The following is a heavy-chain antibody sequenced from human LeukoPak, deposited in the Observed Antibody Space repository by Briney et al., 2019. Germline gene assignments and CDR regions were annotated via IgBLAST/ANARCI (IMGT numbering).Heavy chain of an antibody. CDR1: GFTFDDYA. D-gene: IGHD6-6*01. Sequence: GGSLRLSCAASGFTFDDYAMHWVRQAPGKGLEWASGISWNSGSIGYADSVKGRFTISRDNAKNSLYLQMNSLRAEDTALYYCAKGQDRQLHHAFDIWGQGTMVTVSS. J-gene: IGHJ3*02. CDR3: AKGQDRQLHHAFDI. V-gene: IGHV3-9*01. CDR2: ISWNSGSI.